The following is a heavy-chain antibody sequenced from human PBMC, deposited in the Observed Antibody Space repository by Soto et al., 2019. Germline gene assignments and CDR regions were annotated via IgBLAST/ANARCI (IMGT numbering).Heavy chain of an antibody. D-gene: IGHD2-2*01. CDR1: GGTFNSYT. CDR2: IIAILDMT. Sequence: QVQLVQSAAEMKKPGSSVKVSCKASGGTFNSYTFSWVRQAPGQGLEWMGRIIAILDMTTYSQSFQGRVTITADKFTNTVYMELSSLTSEDTALYFCAARSCSTSTCFHPGPCWGQGTLVAVSS. V-gene: IGHV1-69*02. CDR3: AARSCSTSTCFHPGPC. J-gene: IGHJ4*02.